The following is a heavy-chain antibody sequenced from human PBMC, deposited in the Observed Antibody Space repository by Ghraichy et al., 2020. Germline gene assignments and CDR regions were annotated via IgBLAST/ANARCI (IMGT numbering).Heavy chain of an antibody. CDR1: NGSTNTAGYF. V-gene: IGHV4-31*03. Sequence: SETLSLTCSVSNGSTNTAGYFWTWIRQHPGKGLEWIGFISNTGSTIYNASLKSRLSMSLDTSQNKISLRLSSLTDADTAVYFCARVGVGDRYGTFDDWGQGILVTVSS. CDR2: ISNTGST. CDR3: ARVGVGDRYGTFDD. J-gene: IGHJ4*02. D-gene: IGHD5-18*01.